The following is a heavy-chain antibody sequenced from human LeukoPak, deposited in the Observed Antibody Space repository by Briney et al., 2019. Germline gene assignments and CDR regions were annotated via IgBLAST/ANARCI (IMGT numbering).Heavy chain of an antibody. V-gene: IGHV4-4*07. Sequence: SETLSLTCSVSGGSISSYYWSWIRQPAGKGLEWIGRIYFTGTTNYDPSLQSRVTLSVDTSKYQFSLELSSVTAADTAVYYCARGSSSSWYSFDFWGQGTVVTVSS. D-gene: IGHD6-13*01. CDR1: GGSISSYY. J-gene: IGHJ3*01. CDR2: IYFTGTT. CDR3: ARGSSSSWYSFDF.